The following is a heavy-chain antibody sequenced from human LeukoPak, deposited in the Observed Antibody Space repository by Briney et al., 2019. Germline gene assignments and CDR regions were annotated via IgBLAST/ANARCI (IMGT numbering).Heavy chain of an antibody. J-gene: IGHJ6*02. Sequence: SETLSLTCSVSGGSISTTYWSWIRQPPGKGLEWIGYIYYSGSTNYNPSLKSRVTISVDTSKNQFSLKLSSVTAADTAVYYCARHWGGVVPAADARYYYYGMDVWGQGTTVTVSS. CDR3: ARHWGGVVPAADARYYYYGMDV. CDR2: IYYSGST. CDR1: GGSISTTY. D-gene: IGHD2-2*01. V-gene: IGHV4-59*08.